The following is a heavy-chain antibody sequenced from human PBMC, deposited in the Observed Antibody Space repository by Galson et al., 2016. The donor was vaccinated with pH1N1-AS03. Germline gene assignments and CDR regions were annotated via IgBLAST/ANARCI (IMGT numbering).Heavy chain of an antibody. CDR2: IDPSIGST. D-gene: IGHD3-10*01. V-gene: IGHV1-46*01. CDR3: ATYGSGSRGGFDY. CDR1: GYTFSRYY. J-gene: IGHJ4*02. Sequence: SVKVSCKASGYTFSRYYMHWMRQAPGQGPEWMGVIDPSIGSTTYAQKFQGRVNMTRDTATTTAYTELRSLRSDDTAVYYCATYGSGSRGGFDYWDQGALITVSS.